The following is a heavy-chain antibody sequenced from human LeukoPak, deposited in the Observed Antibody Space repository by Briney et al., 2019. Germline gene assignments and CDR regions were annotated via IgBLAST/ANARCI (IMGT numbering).Heavy chain of an antibody. J-gene: IGHJ6*03. CDR3: AVTGLYNYYYYYMDV. CDR2: IIPIFGTA. Sequence: SVKVSCKASGGTFSSYAISWVRQAPGQGLEWMGRIIPIFGTANYAQKFQGRVTITTDESTSTAYMELSSLRSEDTAVYYCAVTGLYNYYYYYMDVWGKGTTVTASS. D-gene: IGHD7-27*01. V-gene: IGHV1-69*05. CDR1: GGTFSSYA.